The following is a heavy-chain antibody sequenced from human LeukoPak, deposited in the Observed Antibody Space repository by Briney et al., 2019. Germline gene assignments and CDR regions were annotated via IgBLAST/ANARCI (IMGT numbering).Heavy chain of an antibody. CDR2: ISSSSSYI. J-gene: IGHJ6*02. CDR3: ARDRDYGDYYYGMDV. CDR1: GFTFSSYS. V-gene: IGHV3-21*01. D-gene: IGHD4-17*01. Sequence: PGGSLRLSCAASGFTFSSYSMNWVRQAPGKGLEWVSSISSSSSYIYYADSVKGRFTISRDNAKNSLYLQMNSLRAEDTAVYYCARDRDYGDYYYGMDVWGRGTTVTVSS.